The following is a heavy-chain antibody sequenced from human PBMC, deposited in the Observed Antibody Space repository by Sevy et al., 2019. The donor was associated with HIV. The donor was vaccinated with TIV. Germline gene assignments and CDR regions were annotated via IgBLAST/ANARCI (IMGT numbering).Heavy chain of an antibody. CDR2: ISGTGETT. CDR3: AKRPVSYCSGATCSLDY. D-gene: IGHD2-2*01. CDR1: GFTFGGYA. Sequence: GGSLRLSCAATGFTFGGYAMAWVRQAPGKGLESVSAISGTGETTYYTDSVKGRFTVSRDNSNNTLYLQMNSLRGEDTAVYYCAKRPVSYCSGATCSLDYWGPGTLVTVSS. V-gene: IGHV3-23*01. J-gene: IGHJ4*02.